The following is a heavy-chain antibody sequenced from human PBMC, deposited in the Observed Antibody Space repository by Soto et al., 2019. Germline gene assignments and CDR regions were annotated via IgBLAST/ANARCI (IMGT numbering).Heavy chain of an antibody. J-gene: IGHJ4*02. Sequence: LSCAASGFTFCRFAMSWARQPPGNGLEAVATVSGGGDATDYTKSEKGRCPITRDNATNNLLLQMHSLRAEDTGMYYWANSHPGYTHGGFDYWGQGTLVAVS. CDR3: ANSHPGYTHGGFDY. D-gene: IGHD5-18*01. CDR1: GFTFCRFA. V-gene: IGHV3-23*01. CDR2: VSGGGDAT.